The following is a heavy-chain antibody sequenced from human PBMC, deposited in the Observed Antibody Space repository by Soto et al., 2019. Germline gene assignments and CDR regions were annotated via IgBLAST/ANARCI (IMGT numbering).Heavy chain of an antibody. CDR1: GGSISRGGNY. D-gene: IGHD5-18*01. V-gene: IGHV4-31*03. J-gene: IGHJ4*01. CDR3: ARARMEDTSSVY. Sequence: SVTLSLTCTLSGGSISRGGNYWSWIRPHPGKGLEWIGYIYYSGSTYYSPSLRRRVTIAVDTSKNQFSLKLSSVTAADTAVDYCARARMEDTSSVYWGHGSLGTVSS. CDR2: IYYSGST.